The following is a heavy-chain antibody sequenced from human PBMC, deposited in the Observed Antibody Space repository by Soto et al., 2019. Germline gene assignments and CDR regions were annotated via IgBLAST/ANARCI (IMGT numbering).Heavy chain of an antibody. CDR2: ISSSGSTI. J-gene: IGHJ6*02. CDR1: GFTFSSYE. V-gene: IGHV3-48*03. CDR3: ARAGDIVVVPAGAYGMDV. D-gene: IGHD2-2*01. Sequence: PGGSLRLSCAASGFTFSSYEMNWVRQAPGKGLEWVSYISSSGSTIYYADSVKGRFTISRDNAKNSLYLQMNSLRAEDTAVYYCARAGDIVVVPAGAYGMDVWGQGTTVTVSS.